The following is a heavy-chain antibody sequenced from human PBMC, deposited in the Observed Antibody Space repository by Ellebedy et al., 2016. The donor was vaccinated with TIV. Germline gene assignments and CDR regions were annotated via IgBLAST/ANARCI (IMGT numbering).Heavy chain of an antibody. D-gene: IGHD5-24*01. Sequence: GGSLRLSXAAAGFTFSTYWMNWIRQAPGKGLEWVASIKKDGSETHYVDSVKGRFTISRDNAKKSLYLQMNSLGAEDTAVYYCVRETWVLDDGYSSTYHYYGLDVWGQGTTVTVSS. J-gene: IGHJ6*02. CDR2: IKKDGSET. V-gene: IGHV3-7*03. CDR1: GFTFSTYW. CDR3: VRETWVLDDGYSSTYHYYGLDV.